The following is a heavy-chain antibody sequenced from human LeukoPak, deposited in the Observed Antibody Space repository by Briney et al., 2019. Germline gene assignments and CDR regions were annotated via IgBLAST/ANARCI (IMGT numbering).Heavy chain of an antibody. CDR1: GGSVSDYY. V-gene: IGHV4-59*02. D-gene: IGHD7-27*01. Sequence: SETLSLTCTVSGGSVSDYYWSWIRQSPGKGLEWIGYIYYTGSTSYNPSLRSRVTISADTSKNQFSLKLSSVTAADTAVYYCASRKLGNDYWGQGTLVTVSS. J-gene: IGHJ4*02. CDR2: IYYTGST. CDR3: ASRKLGNDY.